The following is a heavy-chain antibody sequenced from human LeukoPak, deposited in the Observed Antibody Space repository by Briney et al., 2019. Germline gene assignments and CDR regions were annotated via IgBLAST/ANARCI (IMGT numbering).Heavy chain of an antibody. Sequence: GGSLRLSCAASGFTFSSYSMNRVRQAPGKGLEWVSYISSSSSTIYYADSVKGRFTISRDNAKNSLYLQMNSLRAEDTALYYCAKDIGTGGTGWYFDLWGRGTLVTVSS. CDR1: GFTFSSYS. CDR3: AKDIGTGGTGWYFDL. D-gene: IGHD6-13*01. CDR2: ISSSSSTI. J-gene: IGHJ2*01. V-gene: IGHV3-48*01.